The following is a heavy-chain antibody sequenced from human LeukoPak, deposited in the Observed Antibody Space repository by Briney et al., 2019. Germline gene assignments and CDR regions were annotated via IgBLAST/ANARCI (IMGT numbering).Heavy chain of an antibody. V-gene: IGHV1-2*02. Sequence: ASVKVSCKASGYTFTGYYMHWVRQAPGQGLEWMGWINPNSGGTNYAQKFQGRVTITADKSTSTAYMELSSLRSEDTAVYYCARAPPRYDILTGSPYYFDYWGQGTLVTVSS. CDR3: ARAPPRYDILTGSPYYFDY. CDR2: INPNSGGT. D-gene: IGHD3-9*01. CDR1: GYTFTGYY. J-gene: IGHJ4*02.